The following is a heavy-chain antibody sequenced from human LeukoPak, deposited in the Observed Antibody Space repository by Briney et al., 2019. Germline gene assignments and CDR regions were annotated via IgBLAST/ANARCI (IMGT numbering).Heavy chain of an antibody. CDR3: AKDRGSPDSSGYYPIDY. J-gene: IGHJ4*02. CDR1: GFTFSSYA. D-gene: IGHD3-22*01. CDR2: ISGSGGST. Sequence: GGSLRLSCAASGFTFSSYAMSWVRQAPGKGLEWVSAISGSGGSTYYADSVKGRFTISRDNSKNTLYLQMNSLRAEDTAVYYCAKDRGSPDSSGYYPIDYWGQGTLVTVSS. V-gene: IGHV3-23*01.